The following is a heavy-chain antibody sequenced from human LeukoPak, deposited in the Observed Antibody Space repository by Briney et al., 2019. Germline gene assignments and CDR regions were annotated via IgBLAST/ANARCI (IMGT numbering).Heavy chain of an antibody. D-gene: IGHD4-17*01. J-gene: IGHJ4*02. CDR2: ISSSSYI. Sequence: GGSLRLSCAASGFTFSSYSMNWVRQAPGKGLERVSSISSSSYIYYADSVKGRFTISRDNAKNSLYLQMNSLRAEDTAVYYCAREEDEGGPMTTVTPFDYWGQGTLVTVSS. CDR3: AREEDEGGPMTTVTPFDY. CDR1: GFTFSSYS. V-gene: IGHV3-21*01.